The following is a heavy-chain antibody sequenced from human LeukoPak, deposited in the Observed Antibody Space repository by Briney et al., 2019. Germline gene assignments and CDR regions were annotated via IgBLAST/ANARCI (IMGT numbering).Heavy chain of an antibody. CDR3: AKSYGSGSYYPEYYFDY. D-gene: IGHD3-10*01. V-gene: IGHV3-23*01. Sequence: GGSLRLSCAASGFTFSSYAMSWVRQAPGKGLEWVSAISGSGGSTYYADSVKGRFTISRDNSKNTLYLQMNSLRAEDTAVYYCAKSYGSGSYYPEYYFDYWGQGTLVTVSS. CDR1: GFTFSSYA. J-gene: IGHJ4*02. CDR2: ISGSGGST.